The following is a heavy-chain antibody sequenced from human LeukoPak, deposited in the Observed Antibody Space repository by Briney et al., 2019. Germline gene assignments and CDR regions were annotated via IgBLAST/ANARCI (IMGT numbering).Heavy chain of an antibody. V-gene: IGHV3-53*01. D-gene: IGHD3-10*01. CDR3: ARDTPSSGFDY. Sequence: PGGSLRLSCAASGFTVSSNYMGWVRQAPGKGLEWVSVIYSGGSTYYADSVKGRLTISRDNSKNTVNLQMNSLRPEDTAVYYCARDTPSSGFDYWGQGTQVTVSS. CDR2: IYSGGST. CDR1: GFTVSSNY. J-gene: IGHJ4*02.